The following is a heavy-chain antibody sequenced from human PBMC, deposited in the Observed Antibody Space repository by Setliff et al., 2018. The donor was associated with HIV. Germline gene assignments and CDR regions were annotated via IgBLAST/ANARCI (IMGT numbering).Heavy chain of an antibody. CDR3: ARDDYLDSSGYEGASY. D-gene: IGHD3-22*01. CDR1: SYSISSGYY. Sequence: PSETLSLTCGVSSYSISSGYYWAWIRQPPGKGLEWIGSIYHSGTTFYNPSLKSRVTISVDTSKNQFSLKLTSVTAADTAVYYCARDDYLDSSGYEGASYWGRGTLVTVSS. J-gene: IGHJ4*02. V-gene: IGHV4-38-2*02. CDR2: IYHSGTT.